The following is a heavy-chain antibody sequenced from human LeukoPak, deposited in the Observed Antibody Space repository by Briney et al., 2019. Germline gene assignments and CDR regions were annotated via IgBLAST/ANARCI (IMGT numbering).Heavy chain of an antibody. D-gene: IGHD2-2*01. CDR1: GGSFSGYY. J-gene: IGHJ3*02. CDR3: AREYCSSTSCYGSGAFDI. Sequence: SETLSLTCVVYGGSFSGYYWSWIRQPPGKGLEWIGEINHSGSTNYNPSLKSRVTISVDTSKNQFSLKLSSVTAADTAVYYYAREYCSSTSCYGSGAFDIWGQGTMVTVSS. V-gene: IGHV4-34*01. CDR2: INHSGST.